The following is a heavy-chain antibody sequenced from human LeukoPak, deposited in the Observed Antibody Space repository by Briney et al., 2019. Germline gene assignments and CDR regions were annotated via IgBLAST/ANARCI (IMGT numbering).Heavy chain of an antibody. CDR3: ARARGNAYGYFEY. CDR1: GLTLSGYW. Sequence: GGSLRLSCAASGLTLSGYWMHWVRQAPGKGLVWVSRINGDASSTSYADSVKGRLTISRDNAKSTLYLQMNGLRVEDTAVYYCARARGNAYGYFEYWGQGTLVTVSS. V-gene: IGHV3-74*01. J-gene: IGHJ4*02. CDR2: INGDASST. D-gene: IGHD5-18*01.